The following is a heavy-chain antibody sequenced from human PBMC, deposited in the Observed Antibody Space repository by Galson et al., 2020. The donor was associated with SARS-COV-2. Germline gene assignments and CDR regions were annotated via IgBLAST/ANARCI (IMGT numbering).Heavy chain of an antibody. D-gene: IGHD6-19*01. Sequence: SETLSLTCTVSGGSISSGGYYWSWIRQHPGKGLEWIGYIYYSGSTYYNPSLKSRVTISVDTSKNQFSLKLSSVTAADTAVYYCARSGQPRWLVRFPATLFDPWGQGTLVTVSS. CDR1: GGSISSGGYY. J-gene: IGHJ5*02. CDR3: ARSGQPRWLVRFPATLFDP. V-gene: IGHV4-31*03. CDR2: IYYSGST.